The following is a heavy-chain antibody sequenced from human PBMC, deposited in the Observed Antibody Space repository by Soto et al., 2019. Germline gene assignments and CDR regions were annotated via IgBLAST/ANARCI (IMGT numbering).Heavy chain of an antibody. Sequence: QVQLVQSGAEVKKSGASVKVSCKASGYTFTDYHMHWVRQAPGQGIEWMGWITPDSGDTKYAQKFPGRVTMNRDTSISTVYMELTSLTADDTAVYFCARDRVGFAVVTPAHWGQGTLVSVSS. CDR3: ARDRVGFAVVTPAH. CDR1: GYTFTDYH. V-gene: IGHV1-2*02. D-gene: IGHD3-3*01. CDR2: ITPDSGDT. J-gene: IGHJ4*02.